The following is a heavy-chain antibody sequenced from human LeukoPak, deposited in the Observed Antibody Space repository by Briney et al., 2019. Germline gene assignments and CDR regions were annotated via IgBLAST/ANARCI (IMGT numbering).Heavy chain of an antibody. CDR3: ARPRSGWTDWYFDL. D-gene: IGHD6-19*01. CDR1: GGSISSGSYY. CDR2: IYTSGST. Sequence: SQTLSLTCTVSGGSISSGSYYWSWIRQPAGKGLEWIGRIYTSGSTNYNPSLKSRVTISVDTSKNQFSLKLNSVTAADTAVYYCARPRSGWTDWYFDLWGRGTLVTVSS. V-gene: IGHV4-61*02. J-gene: IGHJ2*01.